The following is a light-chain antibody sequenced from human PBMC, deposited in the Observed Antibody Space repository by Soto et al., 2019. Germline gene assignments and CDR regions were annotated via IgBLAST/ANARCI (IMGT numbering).Light chain of an antibody. J-gene: IGLJ1*01. Sequence: QSVLTQPPSVSGAPGQRVTISCTGSSSNIGAGHDVHWYQHLPGTAPKLLIYGNTIRPSGVPDRFSGSRSGLAITGLQAEDEADYYCQSYDSSLSGYVFGTGTKVTVL. CDR1: SSNIGAGHD. V-gene: IGLV1-40*01. CDR3: QSYDSSLSGYV. CDR2: GNT.